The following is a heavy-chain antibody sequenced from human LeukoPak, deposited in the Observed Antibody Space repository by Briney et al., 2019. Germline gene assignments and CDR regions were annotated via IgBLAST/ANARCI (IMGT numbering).Heavy chain of an antibody. CDR3: AIPYSSSWYPDY. Sequence: GGSLRLSCAASGFTFSSYSMNWVRQAPGKGLEWVSSISSSSSYIYYADSVKGRFTISRENAKTSLYLQMNSLRADDTAVYYCAIPYSSSWYPDYWGQGTLVTVSS. J-gene: IGHJ4*02. V-gene: IGHV3-21*01. CDR1: GFTFSSYS. D-gene: IGHD6-13*01. CDR2: ISSSSSYI.